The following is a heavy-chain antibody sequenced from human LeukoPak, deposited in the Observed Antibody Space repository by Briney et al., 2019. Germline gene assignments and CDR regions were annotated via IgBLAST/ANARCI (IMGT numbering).Heavy chain of an antibody. CDR1: GGSISINSYY. V-gene: IGHV4-61*05. D-gene: IGHD3-22*01. J-gene: IGHJ4*02. CDR2: IYYIGST. Sequence: SETLSLTCSVSGGSISINSYYWGWIRQPPGKGLEWIGYIYYIGSTNYNPSLRSRLTMSVDTSKNQFSLRLSSVIAADTAVYYCARYYDSTGSFDYWGQGTLVTVSS. CDR3: ARYYDSTGSFDY.